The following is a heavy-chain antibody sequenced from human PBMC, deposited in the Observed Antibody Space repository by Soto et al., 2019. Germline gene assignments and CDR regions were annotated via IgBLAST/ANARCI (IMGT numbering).Heavy chain of an antibody. CDR1: GGTFSSYA. J-gene: IGHJ5*02. V-gene: IGHV1-69*13. CDR2: IIPIFGTA. Sequence: SVQVSCKASGGTFSSYAISWVRQAPGQGLEWMGGIIPIFGTANYAQKFQGRVTITADESTSTAYMELSSLRSEDTAVYYCARRKSAALKTYNWFDPWGKGTRVTVSS. CDR3: ARRKSAALKTYNWFDP. D-gene: IGHD6-13*01.